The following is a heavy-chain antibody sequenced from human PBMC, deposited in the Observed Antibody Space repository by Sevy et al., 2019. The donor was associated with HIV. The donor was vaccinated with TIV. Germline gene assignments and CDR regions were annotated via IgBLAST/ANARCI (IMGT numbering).Heavy chain of an antibody. V-gene: IGHV1-69*13. J-gene: IGHJ6*02. CDR1: GGTFSSYA. CDR2: IIPIFGTA. CDR3: ARDLGSETYYDFWSGYYPPTIYYYYYGMDV. D-gene: IGHD3-3*01. Sequence: ASVKVSCKASGGTFSSYAISWVRQAPGQGLEWMGGIIPIFGTANYAQKFQGRVTITADESTSTAYMELSSLRSEDTAVNYCARDLGSETYYDFWSGYYPPTIYYYYYGMDVWGQGTTVTVSS.